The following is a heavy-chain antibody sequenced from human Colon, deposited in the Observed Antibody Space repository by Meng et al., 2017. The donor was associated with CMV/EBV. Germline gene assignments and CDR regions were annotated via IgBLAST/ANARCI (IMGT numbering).Heavy chain of an antibody. CDR1: EFSFSSFA. J-gene: IGHJ4*02. Sequence: GGSLRLSCVASEFSFSSFAMHWVRQAPGKGLEWVAGISYDGSNTYYADSVKGRFTISRDNAKSSVFLQMNDLRADDTAVYYCARRNYYYFVTGNGPFDLWGQGTLVTVSS. D-gene: IGHD3-9*01. CDR3: ARRNYYYFVTGNGPFDL. V-gene: IGHV3-30*04. CDR2: ISYDGSNT.